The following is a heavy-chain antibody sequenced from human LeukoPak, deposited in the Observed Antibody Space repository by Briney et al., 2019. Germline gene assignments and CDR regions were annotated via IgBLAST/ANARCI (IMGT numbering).Heavy chain of an antibody. J-gene: IGHJ4*02. Sequence: GASVKVSCKASGYTFTSYGISWVRQAPGQGLEWMGWISAYNGNTNYVQKLQGRVTMATDTSTSTAYMELRSLRSDDTAVYYCARDAYYDSSGYYSHTYFDYWGQGTLVTVSS. V-gene: IGHV1-18*01. CDR2: ISAYNGNT. D-gene: IGHD3-22*01. CDR1: GYTFTSYG. CDR3: ARDAYYDSSGYYSHTYFDY.